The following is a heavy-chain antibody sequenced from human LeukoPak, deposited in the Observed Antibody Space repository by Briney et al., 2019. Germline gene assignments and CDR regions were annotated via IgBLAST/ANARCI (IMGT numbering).Heavy chain of an antibody. J-gene: IGHJ4*02. V-gene: IGHV3-64*01. D-gene: IGHD6-13*01. CDR1: GFTFSSYA. CDR3: AGDKIRGSSWYGYLGY. CDR2: ISSNGGST. Sequence: GGSLRLPCAASGFTFSSYAMHWVRQAPGKGLECVSAISSNGGSTYYANSVKGRFTISRDNSKNTLYLQMGSLRAEDMAVYYCAGDKIRGSSWYGYLGYWGQGTLVTVSS.